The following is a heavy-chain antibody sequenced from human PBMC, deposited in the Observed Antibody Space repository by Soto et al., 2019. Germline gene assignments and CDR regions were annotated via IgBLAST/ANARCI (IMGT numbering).Heavy chain of an antibody. J-gene: IGHJ6*02. CDR2: IWYDGSNK. CDR1: GFTFSSYG. V-gene: IGHV3-33*01. D-gene: IGHD6-6*01. CDR3: ARDGIAARHLYYYGMDV. Sequence: QVQLVESGGGVVQPGRSLRLFCAASGFTFSSYGMHWVRQAPGKGLEWVAVIWYDGSNKYYADSVKGRFTISRDNSKNTLYLQMNSLRAEDTAVYYCARDGIAARHLYYYGMDVWGQGTTVTVSS.